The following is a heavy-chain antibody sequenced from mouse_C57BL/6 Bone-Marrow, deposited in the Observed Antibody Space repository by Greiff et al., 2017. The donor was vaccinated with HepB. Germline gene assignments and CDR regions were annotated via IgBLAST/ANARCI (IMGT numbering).Heavy chain of an antibody. CDR2: ISNGGGST. V-gene: IGHV5-12*01. Sequence: EVMLVEPGGGLVQPGGSLKLSCAASGFTFSDYYMYWVRQTPEKWLEWVAYISNGGGSTYYPDTVKGRFTISRDNAKNTLYLQMSRLKSEDTAMYYCARNYYGRGAMDYWGQGTSVTVSS. CDR3: ARNYYGRGAMDY. J-gene: IGHJ4*01. CDR1: GFTFSDYY. D-gene: IGHD1-1*01.